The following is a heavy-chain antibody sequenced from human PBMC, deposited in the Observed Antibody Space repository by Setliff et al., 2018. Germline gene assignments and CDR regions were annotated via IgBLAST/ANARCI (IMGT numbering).Heavy chain of an antibody. D-gene: IGHD6-13*01. J-gene: IGHJ4*02. V-gene: IGHV4-39*01. Sequence: SETLSLTCAVSGGSISSSSYYWGWIRQPPGKGLEWIGSIYYSGSTYYNPSLKSRVTISVDTSKNQFSLKLSSVTAADTAVYYCARHRAGHIAALDYWGQGTLGTGSS. CDR2: IYYSGST. CDR3: ARHRAGHIAALDY. CDR1: GGSISSSSYY.